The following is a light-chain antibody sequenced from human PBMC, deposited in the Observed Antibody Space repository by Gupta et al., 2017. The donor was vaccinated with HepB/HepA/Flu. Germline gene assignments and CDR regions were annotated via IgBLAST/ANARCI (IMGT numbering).Light chain of an antibody. J-gene: IGKJ1*01. CDR1: QRISSSQ. Sequence: EIVFTQSPGTLSLSPGERATLSCRASQRISSSQLAWYQQKLGQAPRLLIYGASSRATGIPDRFSGSGSGTDFALTISRLEPEDFAVYYCQQDCSSPRTFGQGTKVEIK. CDR3: QQDCSSPRT. CDR2: GAS. V-gene: IGKV3-20*01.